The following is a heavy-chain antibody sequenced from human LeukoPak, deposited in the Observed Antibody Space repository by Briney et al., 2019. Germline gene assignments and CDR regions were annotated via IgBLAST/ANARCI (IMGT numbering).Heavy chain of an antibody. V-gene: IGHV3-15*01. CDR1: GSTFSNAW. J-gene: IGHJ6*03. CDR3: TTAVVVVPAATSSYTPYYMDV. CDR2: IKSKTDGGTT. Sequence: GGSLRLSCAASGSTFSNAWMSWVRQAPGKGLEWVGRIKSKTDGGTTDYAAPVKGRFTISRDDSKNTLYLQMNSLKTEDTAVYYCTTAVVVVPAATSSYTPYYMDVWGKGTTVTVSS. D-gene: IGHD2-2*01.